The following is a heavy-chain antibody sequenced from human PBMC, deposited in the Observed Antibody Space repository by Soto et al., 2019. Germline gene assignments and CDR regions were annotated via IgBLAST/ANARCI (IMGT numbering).Heavy chain of an antibody. CDR3: ARNISTYFDS. J-gene: IGHJ4*02. V-gene: IGHV4-38-2*01. CDR1: GYSISNGDY. D-gene: IGHD3-9*01. CDR2: VYYSGST. Sequence: SETLSLTCAVSGYSISNGDYWGWIRQAPGKGLEWIGSVYYSGSTHYEPSLRGRIAISVDTLKNQFSLRLTSVTAADTAMYFCARNISTYFDSWGQGIPVTV.